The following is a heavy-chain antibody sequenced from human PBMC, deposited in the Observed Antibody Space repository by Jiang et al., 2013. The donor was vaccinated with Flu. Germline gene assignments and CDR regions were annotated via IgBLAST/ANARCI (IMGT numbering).Heavy chain of an antibody. D-gene: IGHD2-2*02. CDR3: ARESRYCSSTSCYSYYYYGMDV. Sequence: PGKGLEWVSSISSSSSYIYYADSVKGRFTISRDNAKNSLYLQMNSLRAEDTAVYYCARESRYCSSTSCYSYYYYGMDVWGQGTTVTVSS. CDR2: ISSSSSYI. V-gene: IGHV3-21*01. J-gene: IGHJ6*02.